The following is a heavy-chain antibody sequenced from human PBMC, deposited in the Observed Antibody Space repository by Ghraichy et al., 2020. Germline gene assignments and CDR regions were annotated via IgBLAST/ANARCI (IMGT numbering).Heavy chain of an antibody. CDR3: ATDLCSNGVCYSYYFEY. CDR2: ISSSSRYM. V-gene: IGHV3-21*01. Sequence: GVLNISCAASGLTFSSYSVNWVRQAPGKGLEWVSYISSSSRYMYYADSVKGRFTISRDNAKNSLYLQMDSLRAEDTAVYFCATDLCSNGVCYSYYFEYWGQGIPVIVSS. D-gene: IGHD2-8*01. J-gene: IGHJ4*02. CDR1: GLTFSSYS.